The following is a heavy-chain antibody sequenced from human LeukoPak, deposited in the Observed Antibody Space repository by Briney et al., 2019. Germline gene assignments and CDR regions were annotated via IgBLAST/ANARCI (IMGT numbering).Heavy chain of an antibody. J-gene: IGHJ6*03. V-gene: IGHV3-53*01. CDR1: GFTVSSNY. CDR2: IYSGGST. Sequence: GGSLRLSCAASGFTVSSNYMSWVRQAPGKGLEWVSVIYSGGSTYYADSVKGRFTISRDNSKNTLYLQVNSLRAEDTAVYYCARGGGGEDYYYYYYYMDVWGKGTTVTVSS. CDR3: ARGGGGEDYYYYYYYMDV. D-gene: IGHD2-15*01.